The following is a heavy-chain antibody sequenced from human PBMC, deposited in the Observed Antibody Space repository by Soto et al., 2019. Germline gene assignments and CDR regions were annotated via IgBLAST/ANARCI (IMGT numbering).Heavy chain of an antibody. V-gene: IGHV5-51*01. Sequence: PGESLKSSYASSEFSFTSSWIAWVLQFPGKELEWVGIIYPGDSKTTYSPSFPGQVTISAERSINTASLQWSGLKASDIATYYCARRLGYGYKSTWAAMDVWGQGTTVTVFS. CDR2: IYPGDSKT. J-gene: IGHJ6*02. CDR3: ARRLGYGYKSTWAAMDV. D-gene: IGHD1-20*01. CDR1: EFSFTSSW.